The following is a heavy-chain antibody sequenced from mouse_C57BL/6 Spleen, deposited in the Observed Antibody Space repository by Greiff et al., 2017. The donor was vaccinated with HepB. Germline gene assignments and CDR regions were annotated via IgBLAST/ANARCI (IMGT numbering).Heavy chain of an antibody. CDR2: INPSTGGT. CDR1: GYSFTGYY. D-gene: IGHD1-3*01. J-gene: IGHJ4*01. V-gene: IGHV1-42*01. CDR3: AIYDYYAMDY. Sequence: EVQLQQSGPELVKPGASVKISCKASGYSFTGYYMNWVKQSPEKSLEWIGEINPSTGGTTYNQKFKAKATLTVDKSSSTAYMQLKSLTSEDSAVYYCAIYDYYAMDYWGQGTSVTVSS.